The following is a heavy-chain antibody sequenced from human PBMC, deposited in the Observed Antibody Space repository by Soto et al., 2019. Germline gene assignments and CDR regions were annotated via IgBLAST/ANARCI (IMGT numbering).Heavy chain of an antibody. CDR3: ARENSYFDY. CDR2: ISAYNANA. CDR1: GYTFRNFG. Sequence: QIQLLQSGAEVKKPGASVKVTCKASGYTFRNFGISWVRQAPGQGREWMGWISAYNANANYAQKFQGRLTMTADTSTSTAYMELRSLRSDDTAVYCCARENSYFDYWGQGTLVTVSS. J-gene: IGHJ4*02. V-gene: IGHV1-18*01.